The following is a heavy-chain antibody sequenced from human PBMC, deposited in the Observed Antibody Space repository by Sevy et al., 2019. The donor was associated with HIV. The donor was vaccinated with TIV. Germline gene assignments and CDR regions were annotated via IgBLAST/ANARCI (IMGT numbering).Heavy chain of an antibody. CDR1: GFPFGSHS. J-gene: IGHJ5*01. CDR3: AKDRRRGYSFGLDS. D-gene: IGHD5-18*01. CDR2: ISYDGDNK. Sequence: GGSLRLSCVGSGFPFGSHSMHWVRQAPGKGLEWVAVISYDGDNKYYADSVKGRFTISRDNSKNTLFLQMNSPRGDDTAVYYCAKDRRRGYSFGLDSWGQGTLVTISS. V-gene: IGHV3-30*18.